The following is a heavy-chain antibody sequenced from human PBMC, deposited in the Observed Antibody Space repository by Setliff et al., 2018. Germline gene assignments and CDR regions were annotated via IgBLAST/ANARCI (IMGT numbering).Heavy chain of an antibody. V-gene: IGHV1-18*01. CDR2: ISGYNGNT. D-gene: IGHD3-3*01. Sequence: ASVKVSCKTSGYTFISYGISWVRQAPGQGLEWMGWISGYNGNTDYAQNFLGRVTMTTDTSTSTAYMELRSLRSDDTAVYYCARVPRLEWLLPTFDSWGQGTLVTVSS. CDR3: ARVPRLEWLLPTFDS. J-gene: IGHJ4*02. CDR1: GYTFISYG.